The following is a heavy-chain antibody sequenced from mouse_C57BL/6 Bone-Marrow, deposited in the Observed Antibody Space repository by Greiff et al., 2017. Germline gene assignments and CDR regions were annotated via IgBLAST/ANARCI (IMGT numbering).Heavy chain of an antibody. CDR2: IHPNSGST. D-gene: IGHD2-3*01. Sequence: VQLQQPGAELVKPGASVKLSCKASGYTFTSYWMHWVKQRPGQGLEWIGMIHPNSGSTNYNEKFKSKATLTVDKSSSTAYMQLSSLTSEHAAVYYCARSDGYCWYSDVWGTGTTVTVAS. CDR1: GYTFTSYW. V-gene: IGHV1-64*01. J-gene: IGHJ1*03. CDR3: ARSDGYCWYSDV.